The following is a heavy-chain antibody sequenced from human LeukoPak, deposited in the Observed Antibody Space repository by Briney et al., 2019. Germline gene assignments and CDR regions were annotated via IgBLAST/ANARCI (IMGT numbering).Heavy chain of an antibody. Sequence: SETLSLTCTVSGGSISSGGYYWSWIRQPPGKGLEWIGYIYHSGSTYYNPSLKSRVTISVDRSKNQFSLKLSSVTAADAAVYYCARAPTTGIAAAGTYVDIWAKGQWSPSLQ. J-gene: IGHJ3*02. CDR3: ARAPTTGIAAAGTYVDI. CDR1: GGSISSGGYY. CDR2: IYHSGST. D-gene: IGHD6-13*01. V-gene: IGHV4-30-2*01.